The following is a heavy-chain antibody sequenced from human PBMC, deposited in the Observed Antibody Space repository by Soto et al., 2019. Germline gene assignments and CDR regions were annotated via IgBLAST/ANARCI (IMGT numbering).Heavy chain of an antibody. Sequence: SETLSLTCAVYGGSFSGYYWSWIRQPPGKGLEWIGEINHSGSTNYNPSLKSRVTISVDTSKNQFSLKLSSVTAADTAVYYCARVFSSRAFDIWGQGTMVTVSS. CDR3: ARVFSSRAFDI. J-gene: IGHJ3*02. V-gene: IGHV4-34*01. CDR2: INHSGST. CDR1: GGSFSGYY.